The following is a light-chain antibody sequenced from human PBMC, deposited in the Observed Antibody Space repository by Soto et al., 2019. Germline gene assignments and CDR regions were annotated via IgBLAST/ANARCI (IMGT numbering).Light chain of an antibody. Sequence: SALTQPRSVSGSPGQSVTISCTGISSDVGGYNYVSWYQQHPGKAPKLMIYDVAERPSGVPDRFSGSKSANTASLTISGLQAEDEANYFCSSYAGGYNVVFGGGTQLTVL. J-gene: IGLJ2*01. CDR2: DVA. V-gene: IGLV2-11*01. CDR3: SSYAGGYNVV. CDR1: SSDVGGYNY.